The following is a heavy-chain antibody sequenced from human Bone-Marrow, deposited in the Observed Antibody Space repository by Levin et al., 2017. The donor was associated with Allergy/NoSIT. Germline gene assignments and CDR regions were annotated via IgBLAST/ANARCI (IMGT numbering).Heavy chain of an antibody. D-gene: IGHD6-13*01. J-gene: IGHJ6*02. CDR1: GFTFSYYW. Sequence: LGESLKISCAASGFTFSYYWMTWVRQAPGKGLEWVANIKQDGSEKYYVDSVKGRFTISRDNAKKSLYLQMNSLRVEDTAVYYCARDPVAAAGTGGGSDGMDVWGQGTAVTVSS. CDR3: ARDPVAAAGTGGGSDGMDV. V-gene: IGHV3-7*01. CDR2: IKQDGSEK.